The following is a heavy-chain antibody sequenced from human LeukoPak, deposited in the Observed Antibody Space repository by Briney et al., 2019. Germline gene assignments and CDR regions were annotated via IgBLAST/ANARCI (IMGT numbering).Heavy chain of an antibody. CDR2: IKTDGSEK. CDR3: ATYSSLNRREFQY. D-gene: IGHD3-22*01. V-gene: IGHV3-7*01. J-gene: IGHJ1*01. CDR1: GFTFSNYW. Sequence: QPGGSLRLSCEGSGFTFSNYWMGWVRQAPGKGLQWVANIKTDGSEKYYVDSVKGRFTISRDNAKNSLYLQMSSLRAEDTAVYYCATYSSLNRREFQYWGQGTLLTVSS.